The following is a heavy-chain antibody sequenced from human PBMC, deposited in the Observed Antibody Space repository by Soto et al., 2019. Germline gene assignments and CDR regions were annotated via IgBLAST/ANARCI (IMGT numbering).Heavy chain of an antibody. CDR1: GYTFTSYG. V-gene: IGHV1-18*01. J-gene: IGHJ2*01. D-gene: IGHD6-6*01. Sequence: QVQLVQSGAEVKKPGASVKVSCKASGYTFTSYGISWVRQAPGQGLEWMGWISAYKGNTNYAQKLQGRVTMNTDTPTSTGGRELRSVSSADTSVYYCASARSWAGRGPWYFDLWGRGTLVTVSS. CDR3: ASARSWAGRGPWYFDL. CDR2: ISAYKGNT.